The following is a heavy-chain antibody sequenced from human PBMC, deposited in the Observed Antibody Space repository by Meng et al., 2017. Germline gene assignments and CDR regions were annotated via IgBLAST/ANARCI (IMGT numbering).Heavy chain of an antibody. CDR3: ATRGNPYLNC. V-gene: IGHV1-18*01. CDR1: GYTLSSDG. J-gene: IGHJ4*02. CDR2: INTYNGKT. Sequence: QGQMVQVGAGVKKPGASVKAPCEASGYTLSSDGFSWVRQAPGQGLEWLGWINTYNGKTDYAQKFQGRITMTTDTFTSTAYMELRNLRSDDTAVYYCATRGNPYLNCWGQGTLVTVSS.